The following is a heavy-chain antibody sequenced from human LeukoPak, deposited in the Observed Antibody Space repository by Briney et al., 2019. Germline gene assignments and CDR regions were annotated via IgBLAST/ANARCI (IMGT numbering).Heavy chain of an antibody. V-gene: IGHV1-8*03. Sequence: ASVKVSCKASGYTFTSYDINWVRQATGQGLEWMGWMNPNSGNTGYAQKFQGRVTITRNTSISTAYMELCSLRSEDTAVYYCARVKPMEVVPPHDAFDIWGQGTMVTVSS. D-gene: IGHD3-22*01. CDR1: GYTFTSYD. J-gene: IGHJ3*02. CDR3: ARVKPMEVVPPHDAFDI. CDR2: MNPNSGNT.